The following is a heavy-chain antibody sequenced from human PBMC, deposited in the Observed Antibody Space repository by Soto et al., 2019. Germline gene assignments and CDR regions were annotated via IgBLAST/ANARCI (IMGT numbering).Heavy chain of an antibody. Sequence: SVKVSCKASGGTFSSYAISWVRQAPGQGLEWMGGIIPIFGTANYAQKFQGRVTITADEATSTAYMELSSLRSEDTAVYYCATPIPLRYFDWLSDYYYYGMDVGGQGTTVTVSS. V-gene: IGHV1-69*13. D-gene: IGHD3-9*01. CDR3: ATPIPLRYFDWLSDYYYYGMDV. CDR2: IIPIFGTA. CDR1: GGTFSSYA. J-gene: IGHJ6*02.